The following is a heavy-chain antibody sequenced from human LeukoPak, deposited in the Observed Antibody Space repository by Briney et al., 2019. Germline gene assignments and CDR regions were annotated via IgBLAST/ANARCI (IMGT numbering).Heavy chain of an antibody. CDR2: IIPIFGTA. V-gene: IGHV1-69*01. CDR3: ARGVTYYYDSSGLDY. Sequence: VASVKVSCEASGGTFSSYAISWVRQAPGQGLEWMGGIIPIFGTANYAQKFQGRVTITADESTSTAYMEPSSLRSEDTAVYYCARGVTYYYDSSGLDYWGQGTLVTVSS. J-gene: IGHJ4*02. CDR1: GGTFSSYA. D-gene: IGHD3-22*01.